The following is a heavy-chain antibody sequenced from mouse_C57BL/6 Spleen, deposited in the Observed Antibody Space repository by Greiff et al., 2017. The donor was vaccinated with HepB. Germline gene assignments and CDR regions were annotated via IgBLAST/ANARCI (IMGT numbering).Heavy chain of an antibody. CDR1: GYTFTSYT. CDR2: INPSSGYT. J-gene: IGHJ2*01. CDR3: ARGLTTVEFDY. D-gene: IGHD1-1*01. Sequence: VQLQQSGAELARPGASVKMSCKASGYTFTSYTMHWVKQRPGQGLEWIGYINPSSGYTKYNQKFKDKATLTADKSSSTPYMQLSSLTSEDSAVYYCARGLTTVEFDYWGQGTTLTVSS. V-gene: IGHV1-4*01.